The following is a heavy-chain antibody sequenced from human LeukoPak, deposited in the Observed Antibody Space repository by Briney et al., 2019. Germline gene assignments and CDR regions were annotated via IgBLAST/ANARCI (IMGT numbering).Heavy chain of an antibody. CDR3: ARLMSDIVVVPTVLPFDH. CDR2: IHPGDSDT. D-gene: IGHD2-2*01. Sequence: GESLKISCEVSGDGFSTNWIAWLRQMPGKGLEWMVIIHPGDSDTRYSPSFQGQVTILADTSVSSAYLQWRSLRAPGSAVDHCARLMSDIVVVPTVLPFDHWGQGTLVTVSS. V-gene: IGHV5-51*01. CDR1: GDGFSTNW. J-gene: IGHJ4*02.